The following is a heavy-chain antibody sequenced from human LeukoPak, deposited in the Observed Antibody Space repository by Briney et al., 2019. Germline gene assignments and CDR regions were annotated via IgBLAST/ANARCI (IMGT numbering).Heavy chain of an antibody. D-gene: IGHD5-24*01. CDR3: ARKRWLQPFDY. CDR2: IYYSGTT. J-gene: IGHJ4*02. Sequence: SETLSLTCTVSGDSISSSNYYWDWIRQPPGKGLEWIGSIYYSGTTYYSPSLKSRVTISVDTSKNHFSLKLSSVTAADTAVYYCARKRWLQPFDYWGQGTPVTVSS. V-gene: IGHV4-39*02. CDR1: GDSISSSNYY.